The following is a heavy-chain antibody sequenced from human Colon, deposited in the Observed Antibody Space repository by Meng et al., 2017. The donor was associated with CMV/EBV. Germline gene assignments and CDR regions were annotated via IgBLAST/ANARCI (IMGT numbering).Heavy chain of an antibody. V-gene: IGHV3-13*01. Sequence: GESLKISCPASGFTFSTYDFHWVRQPTGKGLEWVSSIGTVGDTYSIGSVQCRFIISREDAKNSVYLQMNGLRDGDTDLYYCARARAPTHVDYWGQGALVTVSS. CDR3: ARARAPTHVDY. J-gene: IGHJ4*02. CDR2: IGTVGDT. CDR1: GFTFSTYD.